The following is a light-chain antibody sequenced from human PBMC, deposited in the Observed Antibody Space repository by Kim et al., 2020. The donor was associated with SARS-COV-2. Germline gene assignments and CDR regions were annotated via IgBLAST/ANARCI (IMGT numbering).Light chain of an antibody. Sequence: RQTDKLTCTGNNNNVGNQGAAWLQQHQGHPPKLLSYRNNNRPSGISERFSASRSGDTASLTITGLQPEDETDYYCSAWDSSLNAWVFGGGTQLTVL. CDR3: SAWDSSLNAWV. CDR2: RNN. J-gene: IGLJ3*02. V-gene: IGLV10-54*04. CDR1: NNNVGNQG.